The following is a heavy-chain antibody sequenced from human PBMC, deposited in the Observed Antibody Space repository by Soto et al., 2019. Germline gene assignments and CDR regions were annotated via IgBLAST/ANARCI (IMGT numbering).Heavy chain of an antibody. Sequence: ASVKVSCKASGYTFTSYAMHWVRQAPGQRHEWMGWINAGNGNTKYSQKFQGRVTITRDTSASTAYMELSSLRSEDTAVYYCARDNYYDSSGYYYRSAWEYDAFDIWGQGTMVTVSS. D-gene: IGHD3-22*01. CDR1: GYTFTSYA. J-gene: IGHJ3*02. V-gene: IGHV1-3*01. CDR3: ARDNYYDSSGYYYRSAWEYDAFDI. CDR2: INAGNGNT.